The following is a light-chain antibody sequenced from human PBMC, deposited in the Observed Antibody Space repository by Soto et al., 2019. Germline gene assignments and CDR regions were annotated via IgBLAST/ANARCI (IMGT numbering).Light chain of an antibody. Sequence: QSVLTQPPSVSGAPGQKVTISCSGSSSNIGGNSVSWYQQLPGTAPKLLIYDDNKRPSGIPDRFSGSKSGTSATLGITGFQTGDEADYYCGSWDSSVSAYVFGRGTKVTVL. CDR1: SSNIGGNS. CDR3: GSWDSSVSAYV. CDR2: DDN. J-gene: IGLJ1*01. V-gene: IGLV1-51*01.